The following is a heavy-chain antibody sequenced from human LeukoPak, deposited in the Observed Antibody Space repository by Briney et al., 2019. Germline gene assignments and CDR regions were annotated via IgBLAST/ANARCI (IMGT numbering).Heavy chain of an antibody. CDR2: IYTSGST. Sequence: PSQTLSLTCTVSGGSISSGSYYWSWIRQPAGKGLEWIGRIYTSGSTNYNPSLKSRVTISVDTSKNQFSLKLSSVTAADTAVYYCARMNRGCCPSNVVFDPWGQGTLVTVSS. CDR1: GGSISSGSYY. D-gene: IGHD7-27*01. CDR3: ARMNRGCCPSNVVFDP. J-gene: IGHJ5*02. V-gene: IGHV4-61*02.